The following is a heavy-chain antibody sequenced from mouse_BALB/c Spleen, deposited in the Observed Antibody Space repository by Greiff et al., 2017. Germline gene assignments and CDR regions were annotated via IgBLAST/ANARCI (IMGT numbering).Heavy chain of an antibody. CDR2: ISSGGST. V-gene: IGHV5-6-5*01. Sequence: EVQLVESGGGLVKPGGSLKLSCAASGFTFSSYAMSWVRQTPEKRLEWVASISSGGSTYYPDSVKGRFTISRDNARNILYLQMSSLRSEDTAMYYCARRMVTTDFDYWGQGTTLTVSS. CDR3: ARRMVTTDFDY. D-gene: IGHD2-2*01. CDR1: GFTFSSYA. J-gene: IGHJ2*01.